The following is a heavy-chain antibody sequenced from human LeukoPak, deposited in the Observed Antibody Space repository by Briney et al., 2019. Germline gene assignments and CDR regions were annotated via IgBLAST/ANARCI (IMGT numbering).Heavy chain of an antibody. CDR3: SRDPRNNDY. CDR1: GYTFTSYG. V-gene: IGHV1-46*01. CDR2: INPSGGST. Sequence: ASVKVSCKASGYTFTSYGISWVRQAPGQGLEWMGIINPSGGSTSYAQKFQGRVTMTRDMSTSTVYMELSSLRSEDTAVYYCSRDPRNNDYWGQGTLVTVSS. J-gene: IGHJ4*02.